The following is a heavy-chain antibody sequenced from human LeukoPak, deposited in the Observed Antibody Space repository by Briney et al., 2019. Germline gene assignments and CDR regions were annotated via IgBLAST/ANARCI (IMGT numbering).Heavy chain of an antibody. V-gene: IGHV4-30-4*01. CDR3: ASYTVTTGIFDY. CDR2: IYYSGST. D-gene: IGHD4-17*01. Sequence: PSETLSLTCTVSGGSVSSAGYYWSWIRQPPGKGLEWIGYIYYSGSTYYNPSLKSRVTISVDTSKNQFSLKLSSVTAADTAAYYCASYTVTTGIFDYWGQGTLVTVSS. J-gene: IGHJ4*02. CDR1: GGSVSSAGYY.